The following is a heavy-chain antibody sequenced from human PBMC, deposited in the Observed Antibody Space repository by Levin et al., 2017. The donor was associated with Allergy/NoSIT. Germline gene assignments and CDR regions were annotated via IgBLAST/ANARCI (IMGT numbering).Heavy chain of an antibody. CDR3: AKRGYCSGNTCQSHDAIDV. Sequence: GGSLRLSCAASGFQFSLYGMHWVRQAPGKGLEWVALIVFDGNDQYYADSVKGRFTISRDNSKNTLYLQMSSLRENDTAIYYCAKRGYCSGNTCQSHDAIDVWGQGHWSLSLQ. J-gene: IGHJ3*01. CDR1: GFQFSLYG. V-gene: IGHV3-30*18. D-gene: IGHD2-15*01. CDR2: IVFDGNDQ.